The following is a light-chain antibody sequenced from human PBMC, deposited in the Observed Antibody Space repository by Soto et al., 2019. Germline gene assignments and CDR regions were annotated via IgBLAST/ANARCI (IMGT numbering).Light chain of an antibody. CDR1: QSVLFTSNNKNY. V-gene: IGKV4-1*01. Sequence: DIVMTQSPDSLAVSLGERATINCESSQSVLFTSNNKNYLAWYQQKPGQPPKLLLSWASARESGVPERFSGSGSGTLFTLTISSLQAEDVAVYYCQHYYSSPLTFGGGTKVDIK. CDR3: QHYYSSPLT. J-gene: IGKJ4*01. CDR2: WAS.